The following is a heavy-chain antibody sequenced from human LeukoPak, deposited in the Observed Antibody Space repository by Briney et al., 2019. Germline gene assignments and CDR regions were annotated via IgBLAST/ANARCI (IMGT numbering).Heavy chain of an antibody. CDR1: AFTFSSSA. Sequence: GGSLRLSCATSAFTFSSSAMSWVRQAPGKGLEWVSAISSDGGNTYYADSVKGRFTISRDNSRNTLYLQINSLRAEDMAVYYCARDAARYGSGWYYDFWGQGTLVSVSS. D-gene: IGHD6-19*01. V-gene: IGHV3-23*01. J-gene: IGHJ4*02. CDR3: ARDAARYGSGWYYDF. CDR2: ISSDGGNT.